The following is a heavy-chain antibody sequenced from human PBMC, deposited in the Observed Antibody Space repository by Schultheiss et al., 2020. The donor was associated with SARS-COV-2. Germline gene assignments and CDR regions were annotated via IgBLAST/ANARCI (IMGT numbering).Heavy chain of an antibody. CDR2: INPNSGGT. D-gene: IGHD6-13*01. CDR3: ARGFGDSGSWKETPVVGHAGHYGMDV. CDR1: GYTFTNYG. J-gene: IGHJ6*02. V-gene: IGHV1-2*02. Sequence: ASVKVSCRASGYTFTNYGISWVRQAPGQGLEWMGWINPNSGGTNYAQKFQGRVTMTWDTSISTAYMELSSLRSEDTAVYYCARGFGDSGSWKETPVVGHAGHYGMDVWGQGTTVTVSS.